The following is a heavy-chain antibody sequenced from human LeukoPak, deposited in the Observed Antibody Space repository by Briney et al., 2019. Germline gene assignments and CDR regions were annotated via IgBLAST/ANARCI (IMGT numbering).Heavy chain of an antibody. D-gene: IGHD3-10*01. CDR2: IIPILGIA. V-gene: IGHV1-69*04. Sequence: SVKVSCKASGGTFSSYAISWVRQAPGQGLEWMGRIIPILGIANYAQKFQGRVTITADKSTSTAYMELSSLRSEDTAVYYCARGNTMVRGVNYYYGMDVWGQGTTVTVSS. J-gene: IGHJ6*02. CDR3: ARGNTMVRGVNYYYGMDV. CDR1: GGTFSSYA.